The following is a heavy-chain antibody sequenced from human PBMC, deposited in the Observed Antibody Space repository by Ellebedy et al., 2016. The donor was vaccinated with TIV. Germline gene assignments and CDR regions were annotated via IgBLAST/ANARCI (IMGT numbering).Heavy chain of an antibody. CDR1: GESFSGYY. CDR2: INHSGST. Sequence: SETLSLTXAVYGESFSGYYWSWIRQPPGKGLEWIGEINHSGSTNYNPSLKSRVIISVDTSKSQFSLKLSSVTAADTAVYYCARGRNPSPMVDYWGQGTLVTVSS. D-gene: IGHD4/OR15-4a*01. CDR3: ARGRNPSPMVDY. V-gene: IGHV4-34*01. J-gene: IGHJ4*02.